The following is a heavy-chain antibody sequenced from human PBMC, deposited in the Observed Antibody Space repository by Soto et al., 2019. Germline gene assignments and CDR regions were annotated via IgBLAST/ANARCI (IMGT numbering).Heavy chain of an antibody. CDR2: IRSKAYGGTT. D-gene: IGHD2-8*01. V-gene: IGHV3-49*03. CDR1: GFTFGDYA. CDR3: TRVVYGSLPDLWPSHMDV. Sequence: PGGSLRLSCTASGFTFGDYAMSWFRQAPGKGLEWVGFIRSKAYGGTTEYAASVKGRFTISRDDSKSIAYLQMNSLKTEDTAVYYCTRVVYGSLPDLWPSHMDVWGKGTTVTVSS. J-gene: IGHJ6*03.